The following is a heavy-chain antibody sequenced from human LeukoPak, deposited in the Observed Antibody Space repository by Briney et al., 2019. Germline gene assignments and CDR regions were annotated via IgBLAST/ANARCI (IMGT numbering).Heavy chain of an antibody. CDR1: GFTFNTYG. J-gene: IGHJ4*02. CDR3: ARDWGNWGYGYNFDQ. D-gene: IGHD7-27*01. Sequence: GGSLRLSCAASGFTFNTYGMHWVRQAPGKGLEWVAVVSFDGSDKYYADSVKGRFTISRDNSKNTLYVQMNSLRVEDTAVYYCARDWGNWGYGYNFDQWGRGTLVTVSS. V-gene: IGHV3-30*03. CDR2: VSFDGSDK.